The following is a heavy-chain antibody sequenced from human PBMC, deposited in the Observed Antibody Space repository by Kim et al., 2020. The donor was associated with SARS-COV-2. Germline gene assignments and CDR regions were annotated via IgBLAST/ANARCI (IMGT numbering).Heavy chain of an antibody. CDR3: AGSTYSSGWYGIGYFDL. CDR1: GGSISSYY. CDR2: IYYSGST. Sequence: SETLSLTCTVSGGSISSYYWSWIRQPPGKGLEWIGYIYYSGSTNYNPSLKSRVTISVDTSKNQFSLKLSSVTAADTAVYYCAGSTYSSGWYGIGYFDLSGRGTLVTVSS. D-gene: IGHD6-19*01. J-gene: IGHJ2*01. V-gene: IGHV4-59*13.